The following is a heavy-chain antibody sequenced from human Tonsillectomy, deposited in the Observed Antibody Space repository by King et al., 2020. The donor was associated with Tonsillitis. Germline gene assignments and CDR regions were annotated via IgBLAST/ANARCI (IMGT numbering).Heavy chain of an antibody. J-gene: IGHJ4*01. D-gene: IGHD3-10*01. CDR2: ISGSGGFT. Sequence: VQLVESGGGLVQPGGSLRLSCAASGFTFINYAMNWVRRPPGKGREWVSTISGSGGFTYYAVSVKGRFTISRDNSKNTLFLQMSSLRAEDTAVYYCAKIYGDWGQGTLVPVSS. CDR3: AKIYGD. CDR1: GFTFINYA. V-gene: IGHV3-23*04.